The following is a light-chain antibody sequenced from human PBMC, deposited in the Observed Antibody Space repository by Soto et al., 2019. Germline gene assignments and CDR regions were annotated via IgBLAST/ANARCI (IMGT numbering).Light chain of an antibody. CDR2: GES. J-gene: IGKJ4*01. V-gene: IGKV3-20*01. CDR3: QHYGSSPT. Sequence: EIVLTQSTGTLSLSPGERATLSCRASQSVSSSYLAWYQQKPGQTPRLLIYGESSRAIGIPDRFSGSGSGTDFTLTSSRVEPEDFAVYYCQHYGSSPTFGQGTKVEIK. CDR1: QSVSSSY.